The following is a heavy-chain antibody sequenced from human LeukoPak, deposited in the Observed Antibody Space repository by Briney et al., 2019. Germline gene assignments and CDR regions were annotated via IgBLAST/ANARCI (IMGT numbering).Heavy chain of an antibody. D-gene: IGHD6-19*01. CDR2: IYPGDSDT. CDR1: GYSFTSYW. CDR3: GRSIGYTSGWYDP. J-gene: IGHJ5*02. Sequence: GESLKISCKGSGYSFTSYWIGWVRQMPGKGLEWMGMIYPGDSDTRYSPSFQGQVTISADKSISTAYLQWSSLKASDTAMYYCGRSIGYTSGWYDPWGQGTHVTVSS. V-gene: IGHV5-51*01.